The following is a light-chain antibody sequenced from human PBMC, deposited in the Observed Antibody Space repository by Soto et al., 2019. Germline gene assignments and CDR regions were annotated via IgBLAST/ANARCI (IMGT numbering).Light chain of an antibody. CDR3: QSYDNSLSGSHVV. Sequence: QSVLTQPPSVSGAPGQRVTISCTGSSSNIGAGYDVYWYQQLPGSAPKLLIYGNINRPSGVPDRFSGSKSGTSASLAITGLQAEDEADYYCQSYDNSLSGSHVVFGGGTKLTVL. J-gene: IGLJ2*01. CDR2: GNI. V-gene: IGLV1-40*01. CDR1: SSNIGAGYD.